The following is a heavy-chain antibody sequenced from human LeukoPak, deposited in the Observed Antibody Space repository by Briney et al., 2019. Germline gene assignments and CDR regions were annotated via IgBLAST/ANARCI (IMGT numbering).Heavy chain of an antibody. CDR2: IKHDGSEK. V-gene: IGHV3-7*01. D-gene: IGHD3-10*02. J-gene: IGHJ6*04. CDR3: AELGITMIGGV. Sequence: GGSLRLSCAVSGFNFSNYWMSWVRQAPGKGLEWVANIKHDGSEKYSVDSVKGRFTISRDNAKNSLYLQMNSLRAEDTAVYYCAELGITMIGGVWGKGTTVTISS. CDR1: GFNFSNYW.